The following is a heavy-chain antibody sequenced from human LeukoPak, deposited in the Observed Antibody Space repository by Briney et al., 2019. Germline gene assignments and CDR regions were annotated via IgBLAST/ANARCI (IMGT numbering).Heavy chain of an antibody. Sequence: GASVKVSCKASGYTFTDYYMHWVRQAPGQGLEWMGWINPNSGDTKYAQKFPGWVTMTRDTSISTAYMELSRLTSDDTAVYYCASDRSYDKGPLDYWGQGTVLTLSS. J-gene: IGHJ4*02. D-gene: IGHD3-22*01. CDR2: INPNSGDT. V-gene: IGHV1-2*04. CDR1: GYTFTDYY. CDR3: ASDRSYDKGPLDY.